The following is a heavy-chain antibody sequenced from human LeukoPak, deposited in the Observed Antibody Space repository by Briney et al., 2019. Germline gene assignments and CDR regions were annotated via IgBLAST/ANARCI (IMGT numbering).Heavy chain of an antibody. J-gene: IGHJ4*02. V-gene: IGHV3-7*01. CDR1: GFTFSSYW. Sequence: GGSPRLSCAASGFTFSSYWMSWVRQAPGKGLEWVANIKQDGSEKYYVDSVKGRFTISRDNAKNPLYLQMNSLRAEDTAVYYCARDIRDPFTNYFDYWGQGTLVTVSS. CDR2: IKQDGSEK. CDR3: ARDIRDPFTNYFDY. D-gene: IGHD1-14*01.